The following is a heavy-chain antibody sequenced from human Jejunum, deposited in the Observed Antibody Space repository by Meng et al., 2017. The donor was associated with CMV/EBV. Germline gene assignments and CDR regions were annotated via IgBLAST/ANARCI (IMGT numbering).Heavy chain of an antibody. CDR3: VKGYGMDV. CDR2: FGGSGGGT. J-gene: IGHJ6*02. CDR1: VIPVGDVS. V-gene: IGHV3-23*01. Sequence: SAAAVIPVGDVSLGRVRPGSRGGVVWVSSFGGSGGGTFYADSVKGRFTISRDNSRNTLYLQMNSLRAEDTAVYYCVKGYGMDVLGQGTTVTVSS.